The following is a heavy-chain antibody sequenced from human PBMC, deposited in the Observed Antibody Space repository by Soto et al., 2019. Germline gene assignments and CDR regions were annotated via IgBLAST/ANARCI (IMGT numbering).Heavy chain of an antibody. Sequence: ASVKVSCKASGYTFTGYYMHWVRQAPGQGLEWMGWINPNSGGTNYAQKFQGRVTMTRDTSISTAYMELSRLRSDDTAVYYCAREAAVYYYYGMDVWGQGTTVTVSS. D-gene: IGHD6-13*01. CDR2: INPNSGGT. CDR3: AREAAVYYYYGMDV. V-gene: IGHV1-2*02. J-gene: IGHJ6*02. CDR1: GYTFTGYY.